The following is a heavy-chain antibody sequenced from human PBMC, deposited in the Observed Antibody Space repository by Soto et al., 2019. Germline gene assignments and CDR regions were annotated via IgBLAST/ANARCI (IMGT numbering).Heavy chain of an antibody. J-gene: IGHJ3*02. CDR3: AHPRGFGVFDAYDI. CDR1: GFTFSTYA. V-gene: IGHV3-23*01. CDR2: ISNSGGNI. Sequence: GGSLRLSCAASGFTFSTYAMSWVRQAPGKGLEWVSAISNSGGNIYYADSVQGRFTISRDNSLNTLFLQMHSLRIEDTAVYYCAHPRGFGVFDAYDIWGQGTMVTVSS. D-gene: IGHD2-15*01.